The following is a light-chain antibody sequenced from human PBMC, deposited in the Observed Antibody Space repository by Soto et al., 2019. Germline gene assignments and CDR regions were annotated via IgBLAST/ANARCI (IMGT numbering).Light chain of an antibody. CDR3: KHPNSYSEA. V-gene: IGKV1-17*01. J-gene: IGKJ1*01. CDR1: QGIRND. CDR2: KAS. Sequence: IQMTQTPSSQSASVEDRVTITSRASQGIRNDLGWYQQTPGKAPKRLIYKASTLKSGVPSRFSGSGCGTEFTLVSSSRQPADFATYYCKHPNSYSEAFGQGTKVDIK.